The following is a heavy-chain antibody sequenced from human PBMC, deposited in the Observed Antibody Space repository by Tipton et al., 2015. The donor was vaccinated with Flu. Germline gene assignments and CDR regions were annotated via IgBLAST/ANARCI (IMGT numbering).Heavy chain of an antibody. V-gene: IGHV3-23*01. CDR2: ISGSGGST. CDR1: GFTFSSYA. CDR3: AKDLIAAAAPYPDLYYYYGMDV. Sequence: SLRLSCAASGFTFSSYAMSWVRQAPGKGLEWVSAISGSGGSTYYADSVKGRFTISRDNSKNTLYLQMNSLRAEDTAVYYCAKDLIAAAAPYPDLYYYYGMDVWGQGTPVPVSS. D-gene: IGHD6-13*01. J-gene: IGHJ6*02.